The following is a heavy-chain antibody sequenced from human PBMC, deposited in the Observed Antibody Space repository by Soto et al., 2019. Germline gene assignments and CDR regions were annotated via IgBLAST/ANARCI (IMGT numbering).Heavy chain of an antibody. Sequence: SETLSLTCTVSGGSVSSGSYYWSWIRQPPGKGLEWIGYIYYSGGTNYNPSLKSRVTISVDTSKNQFSLKLSSVTAADTAVYYCAGGDNYYDSSGYYFAFDIWGQGTMVTVSS. J-gene: IGHJ3*02. D-gene: IGHD3-22*01. CDR2: IYYSGGT. CDR1: GGSVSSGSYY. V-gene: IGHV4-61*01. CDR3: AGGDNYYDSSGYYFAFDI.